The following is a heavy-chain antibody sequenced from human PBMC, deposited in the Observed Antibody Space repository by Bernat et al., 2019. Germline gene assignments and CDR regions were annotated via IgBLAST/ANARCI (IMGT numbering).Heavy chain of an antibody. J-gene: IGHJ5*02. V-gene: IGHV3-30*01. CDR2: ISYDGSNK. CDR1: GFTFSSYA. Sequence: QVQLVESGGGVVQPGRSLRLSCAASGFTFSSYAMHWVRQAPGKGLEWVAVISYDGSNKYYADSVKGRFTISRDNSKNTLYLQMNSLRAEDTAVYYCARDFWDIVVGPAAMPTPWGQGTLVTVSS. CDR3: ARDFWDIVVGPAAMPTP. D-gene: IGHD2-2*01.